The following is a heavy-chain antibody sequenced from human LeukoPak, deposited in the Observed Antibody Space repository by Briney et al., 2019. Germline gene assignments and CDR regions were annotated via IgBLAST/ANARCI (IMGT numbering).Heavy chain of an antibody. J-gene: IGHJ4*02. CDR3: ARQIYDYVWGY. D-gene: IGHD3-16*01. Sequence: SETPSLTCTVSGGSISGSPYSWGWIRQPPGKGLEWIGSMYYSGSTYYNPSLKSRVTISVDTSKKQFSLKLRSVTAADTAVYYCARQIYDYVWGYWGQGTLVTVSS. V-gene: IGHV4-39*01. CDR2: MYYSGST. CDR1: GGSISGSPYS.